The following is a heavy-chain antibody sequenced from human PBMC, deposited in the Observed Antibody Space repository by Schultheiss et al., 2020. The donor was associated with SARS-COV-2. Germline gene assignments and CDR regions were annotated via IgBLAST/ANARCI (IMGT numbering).Heavy chain of an antibody. V-gene: IGHV3-48*03. CDR1: GFTFSSYE. CDR2: ISSSGNDI. CDR3: AKVGRKVTEGY. D-gene: IGHD1-26*01. Sequence: GASLKISCAVSGFTFSSYEMNWVRQAPGKGLEWISYISSSGNDIYYADSVKGRFTISRDNAKNSLYLQMNSLRAEDTAVYYCAKVGRKVTEGYWGQGTLVTVSS. J-gene: IGHJ4*02.